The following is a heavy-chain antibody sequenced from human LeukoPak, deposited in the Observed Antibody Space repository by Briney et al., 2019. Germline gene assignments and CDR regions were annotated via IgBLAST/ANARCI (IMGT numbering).Heavy chain of an antibody. D-gene: IGHD2-15*01. CDR3: ARRGRLPRSGYFDY. CDR1: GGSISSSSYY. J-gene: IGHJ4*02. V-gene: IGHV4-39*01. Sequence: SETLSLTCTVSGGSISSSSYYWGWIRQPPGTGLEWIGSIYYSGSTYYNPSLKSRVTISVDTSKNQFSLKLSSVTAADTAVYYCARRGRLPRSGYFDYWGQGTLVTVSS. CDR2: IYYSGST.